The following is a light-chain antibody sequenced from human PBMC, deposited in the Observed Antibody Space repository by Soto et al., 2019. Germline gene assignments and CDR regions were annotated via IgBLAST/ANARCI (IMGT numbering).Light chain of an antibody. CDR2: DAS. J-gene: IGKJ2*01. V-gene: IGKV1-33*01. CDR3: QQYDNLRRYP. CDR1: QDISNY. Sequence: DIQMTQSPSSLSASVGDRVTITCQASQDISNYLNWYQQKPGKAPKLLIYDASNLETGVPSRFSGSGSGTDFTFTISSLQPEDIATYYCQQYDNLRRYPFGQGTKLEIK.